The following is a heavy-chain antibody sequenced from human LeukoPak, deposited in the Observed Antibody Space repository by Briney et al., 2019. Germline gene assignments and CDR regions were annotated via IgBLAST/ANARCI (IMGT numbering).Heavy chain of an antibody. J-gene: IGHJ5*02. D-gene: IGHD5-24*01. CDR1: GYIFTNYG. CDR2: ISADNGDT. Sequence: ASVKVSCKASGYIFTNYGITWVRQAPGQGLEWMGWISADNGDTKYAQKVQGRVTTTTDTSTSTAYMELRSLRSDDTAVYYCARDGYKETLSFDPWGQGTLVTVSS. CDR3: ARDGYKETLSFDP. V-gene: IGHV1-18*01.